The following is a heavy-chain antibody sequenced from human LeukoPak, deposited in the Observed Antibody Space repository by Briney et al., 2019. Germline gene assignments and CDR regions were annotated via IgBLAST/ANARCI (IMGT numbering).Heavy chain of an antibody. CDR1: GFTFSSYA. CDR3: AKDMHDILTGYYYFYYYGMDV. Sequence: GGSLRLSCAAPGFTFSSYAMSWVRQAPGKGLEWVSALSGSGGSTYYDDDVKSRLTITRDNSNNTLYLQMNSLRGDDTAVYYCAKDMHDILTGYYYFYYYGMDVWGQGTTVTVSS. J-gene: IGHJ6*02. D-gene: IGHD3-9*01. CDR2: LSGSGGST. V-gene: IGHV3-23*01.